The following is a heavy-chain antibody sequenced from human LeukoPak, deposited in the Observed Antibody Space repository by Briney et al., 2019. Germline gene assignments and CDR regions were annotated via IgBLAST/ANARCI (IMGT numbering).Heavy chain of an antibody. V-gene: IGHV3-21*01. CDR2: IGGSGTSI. CDR1: GFTFSTYS. J-gene: IGHJ4*02. D-gene: IGHD4-11*01. Sequence: PGGSLRLSCAASGFTFSTYSMNWVRQAPGKGLEWVSAIGGSGTSIYYADSVKGRFTISRDNAKNSLYLQMNSLRAEDTAVYYCAREMTTEAFDYWGQGTLVTVSS. CDR3: AREMTTEAFDY.